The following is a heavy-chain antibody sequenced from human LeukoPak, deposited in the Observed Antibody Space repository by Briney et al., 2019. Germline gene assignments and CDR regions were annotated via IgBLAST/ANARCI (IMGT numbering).Heavy chain of an antibody. CDR2: ISSSGSTI. J-gene: IGHJ5*02. CDR1: GFTFSDYY. Sequence: GGSLRLSCAASGFTFSDYYMSWIRQAPGKGLEWVSYISSSGSTIYYADSVKGRFTISRDNAKNSLYLQMNSLRAEDTAVYYCARDHQLRGVIIDWFDPWGQGTLVIVSS. V-gene: IGHV3-11*01. D-gene: IGHD3-10*01. CDR3: ARDHQLRGVIIDWFDP.